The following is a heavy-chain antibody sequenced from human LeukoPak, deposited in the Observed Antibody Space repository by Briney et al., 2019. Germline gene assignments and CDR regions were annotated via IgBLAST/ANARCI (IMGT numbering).Heavy chain of an antibody. CDR2: INPNSGGT. Sequence: ASVKVSCKASGYTFTGYYMHWVRQAPGQGLEWMGWINPNSGGTNYAQKFQGRVTMTRDTSISTAYMEPSRLRSDDTAVYYCARDMSEWLLTPVDAFDIWGQGTMVTVSS. D-gene: IGHD5-12*01. CDR1: GYTFTGYY. CDR3: ARDMSEWLLTPVDAFDI. V-gene: IGHV1-2*02. J-gene: IGHJ3*02.